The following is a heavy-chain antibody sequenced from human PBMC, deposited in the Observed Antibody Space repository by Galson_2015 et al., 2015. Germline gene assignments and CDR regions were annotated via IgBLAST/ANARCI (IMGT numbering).Heavy chain of an antibody. Sequence: ALRLSCAASGFTFSSYWMHWVRQAPGKGLVWVSRINTDGSTTTYADSVKGRFTISRDNAKNTLYLQMNSLRAEDTAVYYCARGPPAEFDPWGQGTLVTVSS. CDR3: ARGPPAEFDP. V-gene: IGHV3-74*01. J-gene: IGHJ5*02. CDR2: INTDGSTT. CDR1: GFTFSSYW.